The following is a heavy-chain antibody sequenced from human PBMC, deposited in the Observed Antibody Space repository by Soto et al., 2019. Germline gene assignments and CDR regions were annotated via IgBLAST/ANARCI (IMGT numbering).Heavy chain of an antibody. J-gene: IGHJ6*02. Sequence: QVQLQESGPGLVKPSETLSLTCSVSGGSINNHFWSWIRLTPGKPLEWIGYVMHNGNTHYNPSSTSRVKIFVDLSKNESSLVLRSVTAADTALYYCAREGQMPQHFGMDVWGQGIQVTVSS. D-gene: IGHD3-3*01. CDR3: AREGQMPQHFGMDV. V-gene: IGHV4-59*11. CDR2: VMHNGNT. CDR1: GGSINNHF.